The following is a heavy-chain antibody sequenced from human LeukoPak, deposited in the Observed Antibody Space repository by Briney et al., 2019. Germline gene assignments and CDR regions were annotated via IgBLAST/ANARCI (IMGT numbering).Heavy chain of an antibody. Sequence: GESLKISCKGSGYRFTSYWISWVRQMPGKGLEWMGRIDPSDSYTNYSPSFQGHVTISADKSISTAYLQWSSLKASDTAMYYCARHVYGSGSYYKNWFDPWGQGTLVTVSS. D-gene: IGHD3-10*01. V-gene: IGHV5-10-1*01. CDR1: GYRFTSYW. CDR2: IDPSDSYT. J-gene: IGHJ5*02. CDR3: ARHVYGSGSYYKNWFDP.